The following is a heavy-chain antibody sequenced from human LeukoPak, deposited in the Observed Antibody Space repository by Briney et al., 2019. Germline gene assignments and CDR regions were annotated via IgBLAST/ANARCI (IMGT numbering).Heavy chain of an antibody. CDR2: IYYSGST. CDR3: ARAKLLVQGPLFDY. V-gene: IGHV4-31*03. D-gene: IGHD3-10*01. CDR1: GGSISSGGYY. J-gene: IGHJ4*02. Sequence: SQTLSLTCTVSGGSISSGGYYWSWIRQHPGKGLEWIGYIYYSGSTNYNPSLKSRVTISVDASKNQFSLKLCSVTAADTAVYYCARAKLLVQGPLFDYWGQGTLVTVSS.